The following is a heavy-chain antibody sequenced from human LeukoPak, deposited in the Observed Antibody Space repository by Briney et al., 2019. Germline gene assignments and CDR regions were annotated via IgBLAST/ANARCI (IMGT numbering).Heavy chain of an antibody. CDR3: ARDSHGYCSGGTCYSGGWFDP. Sequence: SETLSLTCSVSGYAISSGYHWGWIRQPPGKGLEWIGTIYYTGNSFYNPSLKSRVTIAVDTSKNQFSLKLRSVTAADTAVYYCARDSHGYCSGGTCYSGGWFDPWGQGTLVTVSS. J-gene: IGHJ5*02. D-gene: IGHD2-15*01. V-gene: IGHV4-38-2*02. CDR1: GYAISSGYH. CDR2: IYYTGNS.